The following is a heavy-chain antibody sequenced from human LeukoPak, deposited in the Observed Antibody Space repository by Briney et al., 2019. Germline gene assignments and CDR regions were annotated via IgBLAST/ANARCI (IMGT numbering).Heavy chain of an antibody. J-gene: IGHJ4*02. CDR3: ARSRSSGWPVYDY. CDR1: GGSFSGYY. CDR2: INHSGST. Sequence: PSETLSLTCAVYGGSFSGYYWSWIRQPPGKGLEWIGEINHSGSTNYNPSLKSRVTISVDTFKNQFYLKLTSVPAADTAVYYCARSRSSGWPVYDYWGQGTLVTVSS. V-gene: IGHV4-34*01. D-gene: IGHD6-19*01.